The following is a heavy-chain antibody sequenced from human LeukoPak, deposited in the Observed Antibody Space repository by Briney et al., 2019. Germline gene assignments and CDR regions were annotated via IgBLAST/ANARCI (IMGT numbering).Heavy chain of an antibody. CDR3: ARDREGYCSSTSCVNFDY. J-gene: IGHJ4*02. D-gene: IGHD2-2*01. Sequence: ASVKVSCKASGYTFTSYGISWVRQAPGQGLEWXXXXXXYNGNTNYAQKLQGRVTMTTDTSTSTAYMELRSLRSDDTAVYYCARDREGYCSSTSCVNFDYWGQGTLVTVSS. CDR1: GYTFTSYG. V-gene: IGHV1-18*04. CDR2: XXXYNGNT.